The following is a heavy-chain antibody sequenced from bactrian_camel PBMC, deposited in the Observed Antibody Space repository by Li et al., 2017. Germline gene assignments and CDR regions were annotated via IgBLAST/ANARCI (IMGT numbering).Heavy chain of an antibody. CDR3: SAYAGIDWCRHRV. D-gene: IGHD7*01. Sequence: HVQLVESGGGSVQAGGSLRLSCAASGFTFSSYYMSWVRQAPGKGLEWVSTIYTGNGSTAYADSVKGRFTMSKDPAKDTFYLQMNNLRPEDTAVYFCSAYAGIDWCRHRVWGQGTQVTVS. J-gene: IGHJ4*01. CDR2: IYTGNGST. CDR1: GFTFSSYY. V-gene: IGHV3-2*01.